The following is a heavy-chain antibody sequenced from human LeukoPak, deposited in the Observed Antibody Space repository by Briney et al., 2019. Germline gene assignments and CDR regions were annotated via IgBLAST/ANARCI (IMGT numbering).Heavy chain of an antibody. CDR2: IYHSGST. CDR3: ARVSSIAVAGEFDY. Sequence: SQTLSLTCTVSGGSISSGGYYWSWIRQPPGKGLEWIGYIYHSGSTYYNPSLKSRVTISVDRSKNQFSLKLSSVTAADTAVYYCARVSSIAVAGEFDYWGQGTLVTVSS. V-gene: IGHV4-30-2*01. D-gene: IGHD6-19*01. J-gene: IGHJ4*02. CDR1: GGSISSGGYY.